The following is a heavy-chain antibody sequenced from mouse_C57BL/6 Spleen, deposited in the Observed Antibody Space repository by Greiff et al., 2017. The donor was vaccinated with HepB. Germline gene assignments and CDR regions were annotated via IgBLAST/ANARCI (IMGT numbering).Heavy chain of an antibody. J-gene: IGHJ3*01. CDR1: GYAFSSYR. CDR3: ARSGSSSAWFAY. Sequence: QVQLQQSGAELVKPGASVKISCKASGYAFSSYRMNWVKQRPGKGLEWIGQIYPGDGDTNYNGKFKGKATLTADKSSSTAYMQLSSLTSEDSAVYFCARSGSSSAWFAYWGQGTLVTVSA. D-gene: IGHD1-1*01. V-gene: IGHV1-80*01. CDR2: IYPGDGDT.